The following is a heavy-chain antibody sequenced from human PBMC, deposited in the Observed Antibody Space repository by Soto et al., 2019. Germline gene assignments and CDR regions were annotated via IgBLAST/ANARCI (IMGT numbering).Heavy chain of an antibody. V-gene: IGHV1-18*01. CDR3: ARGRYGDY. CDR2: ISAHNGNT. J-gene: IGHJ4*02. D-gene: IGHD1-1*01. CDR1: GYTFTSYG. Sequence: QVHLVQSGAEVKKPGASVKVSCKASGYTFTSYGITWVRQAPGQGLEWMGWISAHNGNTAYAQKPQGRVIVTRDTSTSTAYMELRSLISDDTAVYYCARGRYGDYWGQGALVTVSS.